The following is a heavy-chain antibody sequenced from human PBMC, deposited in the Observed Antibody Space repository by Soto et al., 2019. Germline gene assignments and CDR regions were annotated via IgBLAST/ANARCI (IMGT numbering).Heavy chain of an antibody. D-gene: IGHD5-18*01. CDR1: GGSVSSGIYY. V-gene: IGHV4-61*01. J-gene: IGHJ4*02. CDR2: IYYSGST. Sequence: SETLSLTCTVSGGSVSSGIYYWSWIRQPPGKGLEWIGYIYYSGSTNYNPSLKSRVTISVDTSKNQFSLKLSSVTAADTAVYYCARGGYSYGHDYWGQGTLVTVSS. CDR3: ARGGYSYGHDY.